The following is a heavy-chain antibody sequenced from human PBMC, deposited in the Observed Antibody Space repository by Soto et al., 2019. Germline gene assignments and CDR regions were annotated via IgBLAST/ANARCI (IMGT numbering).Heavy chain of an antibody. V-gene: IGHV4-31*03. D-gene: IGHD1-26*01. CDR3: AREGHSRWEWLDP. J-gene: IGHJ5*02. CDR2: VYHTGAN. CDR1: GDPLSYGGYY. Sequence: QVQLQESGPGLVEPSQTLSLVCSVSGDPLSYGGYYWSWVRQSPGKALEWIGFVYHTGANCYPPSLESWVPMAVEMSKNEFSLKLTSVTAADTATYYCAREGHSRWEWLDPWGQGILVTVSS.